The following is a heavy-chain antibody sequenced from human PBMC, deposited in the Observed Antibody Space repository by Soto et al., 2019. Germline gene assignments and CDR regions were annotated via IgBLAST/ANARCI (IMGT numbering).Heavy chain of an antibody. Sequence: GGSLRLSCAASGFTFSSYAMSWVRQAPGKGLEWVSAISGSGGSTYYADSVKGRFTITKDDSKNTLYLKINRPRAEDTGVYYCAKRRAARRLGGGQNEFDHLGQGTLVNVSS. V-gene: IGHV3-23*01. J-gene: IGHJ4*02. CDR3: AKRRAARRLGGGQNEFDH. CDR2: ISGSGGST. D-gene: IGHD6-6*01. CDR1: GFTFSSYA.